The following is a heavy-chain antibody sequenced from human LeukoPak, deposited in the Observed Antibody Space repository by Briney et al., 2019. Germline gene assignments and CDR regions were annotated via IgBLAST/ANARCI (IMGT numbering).Heavy chain of an antibody. CDR3: AGESITMVRGVIRNWFDP. D-gene: IGHD3-10*01. J-gene: IGHJ5*02. V-gene: IGHV4-38-2*02. Sequence: PSETLSLTCTVSGYSISSGYYWGWIRQPPGKGLEWIGSIYHSGSTYYNPSLKSRVTISVDTSKNQFSLKLSSVTAADTAVYYCAGESITMVRGVIRNWFDPWGQGTLVTVSS. CDR1: GYSISSGYY. CDR2: IYHSGST.